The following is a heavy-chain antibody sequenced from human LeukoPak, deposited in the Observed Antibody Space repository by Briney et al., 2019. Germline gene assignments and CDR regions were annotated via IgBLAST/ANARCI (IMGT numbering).Heavy chain of an antibody. V-gene: IGHV4-59*01. J-gene: IGHJ4*02. CDR1: GDSISNSY. D-gene: IGHD6-13*01. CDR3: ARVRSSIWYGIIDY. Sequence: SETLSLTCSVSGDSISNSYWSWIRQPPGKGLEWIGYLLYNGNTNYNPSLKSRVTISEDMSKNQFSLKLSSVTAADTAVYYCARVRSSIWYGIIDYWGQGTLVTVSS. CDR2: LLYNGNT.